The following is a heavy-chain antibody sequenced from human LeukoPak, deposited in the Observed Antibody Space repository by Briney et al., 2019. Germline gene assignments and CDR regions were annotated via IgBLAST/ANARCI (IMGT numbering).Heavy chain of an antibody. J-gene: IGHJ3*02. D-gene: IGHD1-26*01. V-gene: IGHV3-7*05. CDR3: ARYSGNYRAFDI. Sequence: QPGGSLRLSCAASGFTFSSYWMSWVRQAPGKGLEWLANIKQDGSEKYYVDSVKGRFTISRDNPKNSLYLQMNSLRAEDTAVYYCARYSGNYRAFDIWGQGTMVTVSS. CDR2: IKQDGSEK. CDR1: GFTFSSYW.